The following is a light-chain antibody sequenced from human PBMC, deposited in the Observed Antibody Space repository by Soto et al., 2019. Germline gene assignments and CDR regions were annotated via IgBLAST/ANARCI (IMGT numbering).Light chain of an antibody. CDR3: QQRGNWPPT. J-gene: IGKJ4*01. CDR1: QSISSY. CDR2: DAS. Sequence: EIVLTQSPATLSLSPGESATLSCRASQSISSYLAWYQQKPGQAPRLLVYDASNRATAIPARFSGSGSGTDFTLTINSLEPGDFAVYFCQQRGNWPPTFGGGTKVEIK. V-gene: IGKV3-11*01.